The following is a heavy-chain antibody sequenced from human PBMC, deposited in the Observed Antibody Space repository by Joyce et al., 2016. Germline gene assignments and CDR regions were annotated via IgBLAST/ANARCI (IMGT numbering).Heavy chain of an antibody. V-gene: IGHV3-30*18. D-gene: IGHD2/OR15-2a*01. J-gene: IGHJ2*01. CDR3: AKDSQVSNWYFDL. Sequence: QAQLVEPGGGVVQPGRSLRLSCAASGFTCNSYGMQWVRQAPGKGLEWVAVMSYDATYKDRSKKYYADSVKGRFTISRDNSKSTLYLQMNSLRPDDTAVYYCAKDSQVSNWYFDLWGRGSLVTVSS. CDR1: GFTCNSYG. CDR2: MSYDATYKDRSKK.